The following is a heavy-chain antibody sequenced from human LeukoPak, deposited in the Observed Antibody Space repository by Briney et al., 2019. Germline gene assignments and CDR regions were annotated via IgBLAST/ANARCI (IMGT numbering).Heavy chain of an antibody. V-gene: IGHV3-7*01. CDR3: AKSGIQSWLVWFDP. CDR2: IKQDGSEK. D-gene: IGHD5-18*01. J-gene: IGHJ5*02. CDR1: EFTFSSYS. Sequence: GGSLRLSCAASEFTFSSYSMSWVRQAPGKGLEWVASIKQDGSEKYYVESVKGRFTISRDNAKKSLYLQMNSLRAEDTAVYYCAKSGIQSWLVWFDPWGQGSLVTVSS.